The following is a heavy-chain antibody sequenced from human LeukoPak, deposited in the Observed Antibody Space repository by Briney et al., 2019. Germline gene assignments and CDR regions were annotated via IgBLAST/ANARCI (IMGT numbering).Heavy chain of an antibody. D-gene: IGHD6-19*01. CDR1: GFTFTTYW. J-gene: IGHJ4*02. V-gene: IGHV3-7*03. CDR3: ATIAVAGTGGFDY. CDR2: IKQDGSEK. Sequence: GGSLRLSCAASGFTFTTYWMHWVRQAPGKGLEWVANIKQDGSEKYYVDSVKGRFTISRDNAKNSLYLQMNSLRAEDTAVYYCATIAVAGTGGFDYWGQGTLVTVSS.